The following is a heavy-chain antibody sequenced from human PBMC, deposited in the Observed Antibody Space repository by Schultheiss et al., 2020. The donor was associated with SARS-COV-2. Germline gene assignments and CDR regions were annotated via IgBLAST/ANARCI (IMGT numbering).Heavy chain of an antibody. J-gene: IGHJ4*02. CDR2: ISYDGSNK. V-gene: IGHV3-30*04. Sequence: GGSLRLSCAASGFTFSSYAMHWVRQAPGKGLEWVAVISYDGSNKYYADSVKGRFTISRDNSKNTLYLQMNSLRAEDTAVYYCARDPADIVVVPAAIADYWGQGTLVTVSS. CDR1: GFTFSSYA. D-gene: IGHD2-2*01. CDR3: ARDPADIVVVPAAIADY.